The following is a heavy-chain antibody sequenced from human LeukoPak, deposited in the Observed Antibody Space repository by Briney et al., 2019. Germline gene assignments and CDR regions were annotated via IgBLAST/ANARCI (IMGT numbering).Heavy chain of an antibody. V-gene: IGHV4-34*01. J-gene: IGHJ4*02. D-gene: IGHD3-10*01. Sequence: SETLSLTCAVYGGSFSGYYWSWIRQPPGKGLEWLGEINHSGSTNYNPSLKSRVTISVDTSKNQFSLKLSSVTAADTAVYYCARTYYGSGSYYNYYTAKSFDYWGQGTLVTVSS. CDR2: INHSGST. CDR1: GGSFSGYY. CDR3: ARTYYGSGSYYNYYTAKSFDY.